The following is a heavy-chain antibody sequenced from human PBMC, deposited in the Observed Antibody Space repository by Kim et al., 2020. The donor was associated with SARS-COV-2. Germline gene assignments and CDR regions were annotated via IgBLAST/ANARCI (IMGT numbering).Heavy chain of an antibody. CDR3: ARGRAYYFDY. CDR2: I. V-gene: IGHV3-7*01. J-gene: IGHJ4*02. Sequence: IYYVDSVKGRFTISRDNAKNSLYLQMNSLRAEDTAVYYCARGRAYYFDYWGQGTLVTVSS.